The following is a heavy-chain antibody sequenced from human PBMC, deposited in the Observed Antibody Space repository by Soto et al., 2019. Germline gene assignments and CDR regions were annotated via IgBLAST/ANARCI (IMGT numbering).Heavy chain of an antibody. J-gene: IGHJ4*02. CDR3: ARSSYGDLPYFDY. V-gene: IGHV3-64*01. Sequence: GESLKISCAASGFTFSSYAMHWVRQAPGKGLEYVSAISSNGGSTYYANSVKGRFTISRDNSKNTLYLQMGSLRAEDMAVYYCARSSYGDLPYFDYWGQGTLVTVSS. CDR1: GFTFSSYA. CDR2: ISSNGGST. D-gene: IGHD4-17*01.